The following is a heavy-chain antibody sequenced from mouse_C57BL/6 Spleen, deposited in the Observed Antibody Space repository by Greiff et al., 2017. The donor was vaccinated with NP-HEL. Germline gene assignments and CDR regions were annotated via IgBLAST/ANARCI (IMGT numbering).Heavy chain of an antibody. V-gene: IGHV5-6*01. CDR2: ISSGGSYT. D-gene: IGHD4-1*01. CDR3: ARVGRDAMDY. J-gene: IGHJ4*01. CDR1: GFTFSSYG. Sequence: EVQVVESGGDLVKPGGSLKLSCAASGFTFSSYGMSWVRQTPDKRLEWVATISSGGSYTYYPDSVKGRFTISRDNAKNTLYLQMSSLKSEDTAMYYCARVGRDAMDYWGQGTSVTVSS.